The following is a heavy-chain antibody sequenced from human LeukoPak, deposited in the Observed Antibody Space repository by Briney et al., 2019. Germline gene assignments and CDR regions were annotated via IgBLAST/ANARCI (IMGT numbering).Heavy chain of an antibody. Sequence: GASVKVSCKTSGIIFSRDGITWVRQAPGQGLEWMGGIIPRFGKANYPQKFQGRITITADESTSTAYMELSSLRSEGTAVYFCARVQMATTINNFYFDYWGPGTLVTVSS. CDR3: ARVQMATTINNFYFDY. CDR1: GIIFSRDG. D-gene: IGHD5-24*01. CDR2: IIPRFGKA. V-gene: IGHV1-69*13. J-gene: IGHJ4*02.